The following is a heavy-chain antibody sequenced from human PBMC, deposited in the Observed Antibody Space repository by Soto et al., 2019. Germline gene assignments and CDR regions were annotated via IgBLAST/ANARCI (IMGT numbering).Heavy chain of an antibody. Sequence: EVQLVDSGGGLVKPGGSLRLSCAASGFSFIHYTMNWVRQAPGKGLEWLSSINSDGNYIFYSDSVRGRFTIYRDNANNSLYLQMNSLRVEDTAAYYCARDNMPGGYYFDHWGQGTLVTVSS. J-gene: IGHJ4*02. CDR3: ARDNMPGGYYFDH. CDR1: GFSFIHYT. V-gene: IGHV3-21*01. CDR2: INSDGNYI. D-gene: IGHD2-2*01.